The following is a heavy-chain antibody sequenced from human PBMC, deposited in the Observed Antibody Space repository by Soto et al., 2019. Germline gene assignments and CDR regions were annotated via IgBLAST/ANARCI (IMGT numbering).Heavy chain of an antibody. CDR3: ANPLRILGVVIPRDV. V-gene: IGHV3-30*18. CDR2: ISYDGSNK. D-gene: IGHD3-3*01. J-gene: IGHJ6*04. Sequence: PGGPLRLSCAASGFTFSSYGMHWVCTAPGKGLEWVAVISYDGSNKYYADSVKGRFTISRDNSKNTLYLQMNSLRAEDTAFYYCANPLRILGVVIPRDVWGKGTTVTCSS. CDR1: GFTFSSYG.